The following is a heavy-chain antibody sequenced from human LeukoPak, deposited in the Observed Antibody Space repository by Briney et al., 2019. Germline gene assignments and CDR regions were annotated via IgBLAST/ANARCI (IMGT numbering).Heavy chain of an antibody. CDR2: ISGSGGST. CDR1: GFTFSSYW. J-gene: IGHJ6*02. V-gene: IGHV3-23*01. D-gene: IGHD2-2*02. Sequence: GGSLRLSCAASGFTFSSYWMSWVRQAPGKGLEWVSAISGSGGSTYYADSVKGRFTISRDNSKNTLYLRMNSLRAEDTAVYYCAKDLGPPDCSSTSCYSNYYYYGMDVWGQGTTVTVSS. CDR3: AKDLGPPDCSSTSCYSNYYYYGMDV.